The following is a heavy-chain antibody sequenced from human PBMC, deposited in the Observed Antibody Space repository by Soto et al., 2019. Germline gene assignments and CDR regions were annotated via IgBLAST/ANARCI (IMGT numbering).Heavy chain of an antibody. CDR2: IYYSGST. D-gene: IGHD1-26*01. CDR1: GGSISSYY. Sequence: QVQLQESGPGLVKPSETLSLTCTVSGGSISSYYWSWIRQPPGKGLEWIGYIYYSGSTNYNPSLKSRVTISVDTSKNQFSLKLSSVTAADTAVYYCARRRGAAFDYWCQGTLVTVSS. J-gene: IGHJ4*02. CDR3: ARRRGAAFDY. V-gene: IGHV4-59*08.